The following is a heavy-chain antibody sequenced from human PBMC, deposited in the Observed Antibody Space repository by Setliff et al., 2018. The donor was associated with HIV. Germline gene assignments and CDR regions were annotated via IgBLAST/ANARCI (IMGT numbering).Heavy chain of an antibody. V-gene: IGHV4-4*09. CDR1: GGSISSYC. D-gene: IGHD3-10*01. CDR3: ARRIDNSGSFPDKNWFDT. J-gene: IGHJ5*02. Sequence: LSLTCTVSGGSISSYCWNRIRQSPGRGLEWIGFIFSSGSTKYNPSLQSRVTMSIDTSKNQFSLKLTSVTAADTAVYYCARRIDNSGSFPDKNWFDTWGQGSQVTVS. CDR2: IFSSGST.